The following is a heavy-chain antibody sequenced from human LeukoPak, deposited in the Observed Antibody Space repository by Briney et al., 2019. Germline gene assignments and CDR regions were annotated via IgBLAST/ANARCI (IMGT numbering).Heavy chain of an antibody. CDR2: IYYSGST. V-gene: IGHV4-39*07. D-gene: IGHD3-22*01. CDR1: GGSISSYY. Sequence: PSETLSLTCTVSGGSISSYYWGWIRQPPGKGLEWIGTIYYSGSTYYNPSLKSRVTISVDTSKNQFSLKLSSVTAADTAIYYCARELQYYYDSSGYFDYWGQGTLVTVSS. J-gene: IGHJ4*02. CDR3: ARELQYYYDSSGYFDY.